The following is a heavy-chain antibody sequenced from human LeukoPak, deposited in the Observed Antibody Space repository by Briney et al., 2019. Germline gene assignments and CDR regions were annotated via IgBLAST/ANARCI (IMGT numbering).Heavy chain of an antibody. CDR1: GGSFSGYY. CDR2: INQSGST. D-gene: IGHD6-19*01. CDR3: AREVAGFEVWFDP. V-gene: IGHV4-34*01. J-gene: IGHJ5*02. Sequence: SDPLSLTCAVYGGSFSGYYWRWIRQPPGKGLEWIGEINQSGSTNYNPSLKSRVTISVDTSKNQFSLKLSSVTAADTAVYYCAREVAGFEVWFDPWGQGTLVTVSS.